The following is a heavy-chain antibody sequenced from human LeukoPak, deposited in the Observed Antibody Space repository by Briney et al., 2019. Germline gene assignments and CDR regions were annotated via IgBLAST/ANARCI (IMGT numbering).Heavy chain of an antibody. V-gene: IGHV4-59*12. D-gene: IGHD3-10*01. J-gene: IGHJ3*02. CDR3: ARAPEFAFDI. CDR1: GGSISSYY. CDR2: IYYSGST. Sequence: SETLSLTCTVSGGSISSYYWSWIRQPPGKGLEWIGYIYYSGSTNYNPSLKSRVTISVDTSKNQFSLKLSSVTAADTAVYYCARAPEFAFDIWGQGTMVTVSS.